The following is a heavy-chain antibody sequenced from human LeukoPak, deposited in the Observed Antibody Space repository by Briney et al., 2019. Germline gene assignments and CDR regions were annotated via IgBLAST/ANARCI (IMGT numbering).Heavy chain of an antibody. D-gene: IGHD2-2*01. CDR2: IYSGSTT. Sequence: GGSLRLSCVASGFRFSDYGMHWVRQAPGEGLEWVAVIYSGSTTFYADSVKGRFSISRDNSKNTLYLQMNSLRAEDTAVYYCARLRGYCSSNSCYPLGYWGQGTLVTVSS. CDR3: ARLRGYCSSNSCYPLGY. V-gene: IGHV3-NL1*01. J-gene: IGHJ4*02. CDR1: GFRFSDYG.